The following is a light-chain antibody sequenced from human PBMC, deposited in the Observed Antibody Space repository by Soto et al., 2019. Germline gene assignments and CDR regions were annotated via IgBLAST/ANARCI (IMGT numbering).Light chain of an antibody. Sequence: TQSPSSLSASVPASVTISCRASQSISSYLNWYQQKPGKAPKLLIYAASSLQSGVPSRFSGSGSGTDFTLTISSLQPEDFATYYCQQSYSTPVAFGQGTKVDIK. CDR2: AAS. J-gene: IGKJ1*01. CDR3: QQSYSTPVA. CDR1: QSISSY. V-gene: IGKV1-39*01.